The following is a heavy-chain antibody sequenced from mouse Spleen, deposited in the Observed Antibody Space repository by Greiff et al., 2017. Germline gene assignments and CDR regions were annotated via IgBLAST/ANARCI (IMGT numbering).Heavy chain of an antibody. V-gene: IGHV1-39*01. CDR3: AKAFYSNSVAWFAY. CDR1: GYSFTDYN. J-gene: IGHJ3*01. D-gene: IGHD2-5*01. Sequence: VQLQQSGPELVKPGASVKISCKASGYSFTDYNMNWVKQSNGKSLEWIGVINPNYGTTSYNQKFKGKATLTVDQSSSTAYMQLNSLTSEDSAVYYCAKAFYSNSVAWFAYWGQGTLVTVSA. CDR2: INPNYGTT.